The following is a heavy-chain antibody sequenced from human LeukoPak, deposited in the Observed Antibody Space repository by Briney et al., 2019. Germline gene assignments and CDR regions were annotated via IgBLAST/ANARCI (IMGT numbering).Heavy chain of an antibody. Sequence: IFSSYAMGWIRQPPGKGLEWIGSIYYSGSTYYNPSLKSRVTISVDTSKNQFSLKLSSVTAADTAVYYCARNYGSGSLGFWGQGTLVTVSS. V-gene: IGHV4-39*07. D-gene: IGHD3-10*01. CDR1: IFSSYA. CDR3: ARNYGSGSLGF. J-gene: IGHJ4*02. CDR2: IYYSGST.